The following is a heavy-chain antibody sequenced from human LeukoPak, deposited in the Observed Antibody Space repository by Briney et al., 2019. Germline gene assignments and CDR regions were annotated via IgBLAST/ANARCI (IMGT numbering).Heavy chain of an antibody. V-gene: IGHV3-11*01. J-gene: IGHJ5*02. CDR1: GFTFSDSY. CDR3: ASRSGSYYNWFDP. CDR2: ISSSGSTI. Sequence: GGSLRLSCAASGFTFSDSYMSWIRQAPGKGLEWVSYISSSGSTIYYADSVKGRFTITRDNAKNSLYPQMNGLGAEDTAVYYCASRSGSYYNWFDPWGQGTLVTVSS. D-gene: IGHD3-10*01.